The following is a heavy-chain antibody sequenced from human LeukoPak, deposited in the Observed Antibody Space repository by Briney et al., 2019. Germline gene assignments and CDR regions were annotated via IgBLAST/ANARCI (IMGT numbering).Heavy chain of an antibody. V-gene: IGHV1-18*01. Sequence: PSVKVSCKASGYTFTSYGYSWVRQAPAQGLERMGLISANNGDTNYAQKLHGRVTMTTDTSTCTADMEVRSLRSDDSAVYYCARGTIDYYYYMDVWGNGTTVTVSS. CDR1: GYTFTSYG. D-gene: IGHD1-7*01. J-gene: IGHJ6*03. CDR3: ARGTIDYYYYMDV. CDR2: ISANNGDT.